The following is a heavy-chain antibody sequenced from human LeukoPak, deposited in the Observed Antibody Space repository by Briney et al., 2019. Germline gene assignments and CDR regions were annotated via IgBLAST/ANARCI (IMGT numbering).Heavy chain of an antibody. CDR1: GGSISSGDYY. CDR3: ARGDRGYSYEFYFDY. CDR2: IYTSGST. V-gene: IGHV4-61*02. Sequence: PSQTLSLTCTVSGGSISSGDYYWSWIRQPAGKGLEWIGRIYTSGSTNYNPSPKSRVTMSVDTSKNQFSLKLSSVTAADTAVYYCARGDRGYSYEFYFDYWGQGTLVTVSS. J-gene: IGHJ4*02. D-gene: IGHD5-18*01.